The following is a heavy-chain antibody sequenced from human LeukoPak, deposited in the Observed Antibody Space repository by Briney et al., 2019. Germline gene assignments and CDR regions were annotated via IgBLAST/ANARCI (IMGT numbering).Heavy chain of an antibody. CDR3: ARRVYMGLDYGMDV. CDR1: GGSLSTFY. Sequence: PSETLSLTCTVSGGSLSTFYWSWIRQPQGKGLEWIGYIYYRGSTTYNPSLKSRVTISVDTSKNQFSLKLSSVTAADTAVYYCARRVYMGLDYGMDVWGQGTTVTVSS. CDR2: IYYRGST. J-gene: IGHJ6*02. V-gene: IGHV4-59*08. D-gene: IGHD6-13*01.